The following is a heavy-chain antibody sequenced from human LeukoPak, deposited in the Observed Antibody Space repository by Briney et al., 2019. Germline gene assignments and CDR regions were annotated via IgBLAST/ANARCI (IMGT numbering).Heavy chain of an antibody. CDR1: GGSISSSSYY. Sequence: SETLSLTCTVSGGSISSSSYYWSWIRQPPGKGLEWIGYIYYSGSTNYNPSLKSRVTISVDTSKNQFSLKLSSVTTADTAVYYCARTGYSSRSHFDYWGQGTLVTVSS. CDR2: IYYSGST. V-gene: IGHV4-61*01. J-gene: IGHJ4*02. CDR3: ARTGYSSRSHFDY. D-gene: IGHD6-13*01.